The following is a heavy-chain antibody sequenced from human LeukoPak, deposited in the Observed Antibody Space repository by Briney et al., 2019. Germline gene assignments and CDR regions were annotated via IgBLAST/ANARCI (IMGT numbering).Heavy chain of an antibody. Sequence: SETLSLTCTVSNGSVNSCYWSWIRQTPGKGLEGIGYIQYTGRTNYNPSLRSRATISVYTSKNQFSLKVTSMTAADTAVYFCAREGLTPCNFTVCHAQPYFHAWGPGALVTVSS. D-gene: IGHD2/OR15-2a*01. CDR3: AREGLTPCNFTVCHAQPYFHA. V-gene: IGHV4-59*02. CDR2: IQYTGRT. CDR1: NGSVNSCY. J-gene: IGHJ5*02.